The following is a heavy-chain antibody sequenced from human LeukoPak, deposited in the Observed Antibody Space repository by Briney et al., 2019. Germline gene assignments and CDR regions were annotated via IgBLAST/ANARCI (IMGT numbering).Heavy chain of an antibody. D-gene: IGHD2-2*01. J-gene: IGHJ5*02. CDR1: GGSISSSSYY. CDR2: IFYSGST. Sequence: TSETLSLTCTVSGGSISSSSYYWGWIRQPPGKGLEWIGSIFYSGSTYYNPSLKSRVTISVDTSKNQFSLKLSSVTAADTAVYYCARGYQLLCGFWFDPWGQGTLVTVSS. V-gene: IGHV4-39*07. CDR3: ARGYQLLCGFWFDP.